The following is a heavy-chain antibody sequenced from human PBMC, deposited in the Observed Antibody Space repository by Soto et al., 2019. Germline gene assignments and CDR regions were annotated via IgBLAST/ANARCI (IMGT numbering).Heavy chain of an antibody. D-gene: IGHD1-26*01. CDR3: ARHGGSYSFDY. CDR2: NSYSGST. Sequence: QVQLQESGPGLVKPSETLSLTCTVTGSSTTVYYWSWLRQPPGKGLEWIGYNSYSGSTDYNPSLKSXXTXSXXTSKNQFSLKLTSATAADTAVYYCARHGGSYSFDYWGQGTLVTVSS. CDR1: GSSTTVYY. J-gene: IGHJ4*02. V-gene: IGHV4-59*08.